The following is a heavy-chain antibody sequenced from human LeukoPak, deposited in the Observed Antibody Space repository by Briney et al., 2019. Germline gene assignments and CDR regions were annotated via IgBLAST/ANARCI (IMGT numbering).Heavy chain of an antibody. Sequence: GGSLRLSCVGSGFTFSVHWVRQVPGKGLEWLTFIRHDGTDQHYADSVKGRFTISRDNAKNSLYLQMNTLRAEDTAVYYCARSTGWYPFPDYWGQGTLVTVSS. J-gene: IGHJ4*02. D-gene: IGHD6-19*01. V-gene: IGHV3-30*02. CDR3: ARSTGWYPFPDY. CDR2: IRHDGTDQ. CDR1: GFTFS.